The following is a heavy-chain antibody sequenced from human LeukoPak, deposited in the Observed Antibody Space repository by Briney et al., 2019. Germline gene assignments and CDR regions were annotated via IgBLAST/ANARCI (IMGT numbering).Heavy chain of an antibody. J-gene: IGHJ4*02. CDR3: ARQPVVNRGSVASNFDY. V-gene: IGHV4-39*01. Sequence: SEALPLTCSVSAGLIISSTSYYWAWLRHPQGKGLERIGSLNFNVITPYNPSLGRRVTVSVDTYNTHFPLRLTSLSAADTAVYYCARQPVVNRGSVASNFDYWGQGTLVTASS. CDR2: LNFNVIT. D-gene: IGHD6-19*01. CDR1: AGLIISSTSYY.